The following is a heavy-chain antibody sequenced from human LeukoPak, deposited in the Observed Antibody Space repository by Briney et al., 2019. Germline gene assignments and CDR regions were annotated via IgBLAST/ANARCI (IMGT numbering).Heavy chain of an antibody. Sequence: SLTLSRGASGFTLDRYIIHWGRHTPGKDLEWVSFVTRQGSTTNYADSVRGRFTISRDNSKNSLFLQMNTLKTEDTALYYCAKERDGHKDGFDYWGQGTLVTVSS. CDR3: AKERDGHKDGFDY. CDR1: GFTLDRYI. CDR2: VTRQGSTT. D-gene: IGHD5-24*01. V-gene: IGHV3-43*01. J-gene: IGHJ4*02.